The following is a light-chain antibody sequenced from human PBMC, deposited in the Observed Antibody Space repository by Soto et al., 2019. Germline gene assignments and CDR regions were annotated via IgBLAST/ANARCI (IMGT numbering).Light chain of an antibody. CDR2: GDS. V-gene: IGKV3-11*01. Sequence: EIVLTQSPATLSLSTGERATLSCGASQRIVSSLAWYQQNAGQAPRLLIYGDSTRAAGVPARFSGSVSGTDFTLTISGLETEDFAVYFCLHRNNWPPRFTFGPGTAV. J-gene: IGKJ3*01. CDR1: QRIVSS. CDR3: LHRNNWPPRFT.